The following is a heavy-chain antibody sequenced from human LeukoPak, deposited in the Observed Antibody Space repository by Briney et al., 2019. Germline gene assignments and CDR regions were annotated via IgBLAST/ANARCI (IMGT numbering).Heavy chain of an antibody. Sequence: ASVKVSCKASGYTFTGYYMHWVRQAPGQGLEWMGWINPNSGGTNYAQKFQGRVTMTRDTSISTAYMELSRLRSDDTAVYYCARRSGDYDPFGYWGQGTLVTVSS. CDR1: GYTFTGYY. CDR3: ARRSGDYDPFGY. J-gene: IGHJ4*02. D-gene: IGHD4-17*01. V-gene: IGHV1-2*02. CDR2: INPNSGGT.